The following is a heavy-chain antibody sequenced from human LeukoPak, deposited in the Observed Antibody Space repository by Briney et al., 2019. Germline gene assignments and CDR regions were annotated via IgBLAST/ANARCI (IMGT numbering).Heavy chain of an antibody. CDR3: AGGHIVATISDAFDI. CDR2: ISSSSSTI. D-gene: IGHD5-12*01. CDR1: GFTFSSYS. Sequence: GGSLRLSCAASGFTFSSYSMNWVRQAPGKGLEWVSYISSSSSTIYYADSVKGRFTISRDNAKNSLYLQMNSLRAGDTAVYYCAGGHIVATISDAFDIWGQGTMVTVSS. V-gene: IGHV3-48*04. J-gene: IGHJ3*02.